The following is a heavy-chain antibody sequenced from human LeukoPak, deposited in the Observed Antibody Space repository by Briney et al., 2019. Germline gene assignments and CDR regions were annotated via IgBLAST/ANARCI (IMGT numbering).Heavy chain of an antibody. Sequence: SETLSLTCAVYGGSFSGYYWSWIRQPPGKGLEWIGEINHSGSTNYNPSLKSRVTISVDTSKNQFSLKLSSVTAADTAVYYCARGCIYDFWRRAFIDYWGQGTLVTVSS. CDR3: ARGCIYDFWRRAFIDY. CDR2: INHSGST. CDR1: GGSFSGYY. V-gene: IGHV4-34*01. J-gene: IGHJ4*02. D-gene: IGHD3-3*01.